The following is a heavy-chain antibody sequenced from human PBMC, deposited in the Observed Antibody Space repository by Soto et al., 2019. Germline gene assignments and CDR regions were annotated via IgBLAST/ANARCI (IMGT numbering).Heavy chain of an antibody. Sequence: PGGSLRLSCAASGFTFIDYAMKWIRQATGKGLEWVSTIGGSGSGGSTYYADSVKGRFTISRDNSKNTLYLQMNSLRAEDTAVYYCAKDAPVLLWFGENWFDPWGQGTLVTVSS. D-gene: IGHD3-10*01. J-gene: IGHJ5*02. CDR3: AKDAPVLLWFGENWFDP. CDR2: IGGSGSGGST. V-gene: IGHV3-23*01. CDR1: GFTFIDYA.